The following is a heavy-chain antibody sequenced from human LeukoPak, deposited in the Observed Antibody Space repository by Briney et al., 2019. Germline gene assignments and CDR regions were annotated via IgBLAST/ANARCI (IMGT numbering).Heavy chain of an antibody. V-gene: IGHV4-34*01. D-gene: IGHD3-3*01. CDR1: GGSFSGYY. J-gene: IGHJ5*02. CDR2: INHSGST. CDR3: ARYAIFGVVTPLFDP. Sequence: SEALSLTCAVYGGSFSGYYWSWIRQPPGKGLEWIGEINHSGSTNYNPSLKSRVTISVDTSKNQFSLKLSSVTAADTAVYYCARYAIFGVVTPLFDPWGQGSLVTVSS.